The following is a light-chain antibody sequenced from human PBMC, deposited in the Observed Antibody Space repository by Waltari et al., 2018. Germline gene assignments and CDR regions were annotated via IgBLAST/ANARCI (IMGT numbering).Light chain of an antibody. CDR1: SSNIGAGSD. J-gene: IGLJ2*01. V-gene: IGLV1-40*01. CDR3: QSSDTSLSGWI. Sequence: QSVLTQPPSMSGAPGQRVTISCTGSSSNIGAGSDVHWYQQLPGAAPNLLIFGNNNRPSGVPDRFSGSKSGTSASLAIAGLQVEDEATYFCQSSDTSLSGWIFGGGTKLIVL. CDR2: GNN.